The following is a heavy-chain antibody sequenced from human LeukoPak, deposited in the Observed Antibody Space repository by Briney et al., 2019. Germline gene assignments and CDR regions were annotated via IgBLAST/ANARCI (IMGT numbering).Heavy chain of an antibody. V-gene: IGHV1-2*02. CDR3: ARGEDSSGYYLNDAFDI. CDR2: INPNSGGT. CDR1: GYTFTSYG. D-gene: IGHD3-22*01. Sequence: ASVKVSCKASGYTFTSYGISWVRQAPGQGLEWMGWINPNSGGTNYAQKFQGRVTMTRDTSISTAYMELSRLRSDDTAVYYCARGEDSSGYYLNDAFDIWGQGTMVTVSS. J-gene: IGHJ3*02.